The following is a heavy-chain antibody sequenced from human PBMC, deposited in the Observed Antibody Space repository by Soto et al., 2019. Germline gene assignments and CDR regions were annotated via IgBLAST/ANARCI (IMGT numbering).Heavy chain of an antibody. V-gene: IGHV3-30*09. CDR2: ISSAGSNR. CDR1: GFTFSNYA. D-gene: IGHD4-4*01. CDR3: VRGGSNYAS. J-gene: IGHJ5*02. Sequence: QVQLVESGGGVVQPGRSLRLSCAASGFTFSNYAIHWVRQAPGKGLEWLALISSAGSNRYYADSVMGRFAISRDNSKNSMYLQMDSLRGEDTAVYYCVRGGSNYASWGQGTLVTVSS.